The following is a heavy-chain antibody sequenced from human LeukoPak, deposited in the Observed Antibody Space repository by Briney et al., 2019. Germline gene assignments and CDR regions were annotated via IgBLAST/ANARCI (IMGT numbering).Heavy chain of an antibody. D-gene: IGHD3-3*01. J-gene: IGHJ6*03. CDR2: LSGSQGASSS. CDR1: GFTFSNYA. CDR3: TKSDGYYYYYMDV. V-gene: IGHV3-23*01. Sequence: GGSLRLSCAASGFTFSNYAMNWVRQAPGKAMEWVSSLSGSQGASSSHTADSVKGRFTISRDNSKNRLFLEMTDLGPDDTAVYYCTKSDGYYYYYMDVWGKGTAVTVS.